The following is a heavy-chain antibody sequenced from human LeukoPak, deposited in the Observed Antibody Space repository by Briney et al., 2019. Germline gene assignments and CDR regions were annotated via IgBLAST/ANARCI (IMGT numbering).Heavy chain of an antibody. CDR1: GFTFSSYG. CDR3: AKDGGLGYCSGGSCYLFDY. V-gene: IGHV3-30*18. Sequence: GGSLRLSCAASGFTFSSYGMHWVRQAPGKGLEWVAVISYDGSNKYYADSVKGRFTISRDNSKNTLYLQMNSLRAEDTAVYYCAKDGGLGYCSGGSCYLFDYWGQGTLVTVSS. J-gene: IGHJ4*02. D-gene: IGHD2-15*01. CDR2: ISYDGSNK.